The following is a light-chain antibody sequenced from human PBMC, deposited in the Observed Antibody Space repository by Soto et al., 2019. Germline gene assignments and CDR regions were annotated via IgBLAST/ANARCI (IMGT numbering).Light chain of an antibody. V-gene: IGLV1-40*01. CDR3: QSYDSSLSVV. CDR2: GNS. Sequence: QSVLTQPPSVSGAPGQRVTISCTGSSSNIGAGYDVHWYQQLPGTAPKLLMYGNSNRPSGVPDRFSGSKSGTSASLAITKLQAEDEADYYCQSYDSSLSVVFGGGTKL. J-gene: IGLJ2*01. CDR1: SSNIGAGYD.